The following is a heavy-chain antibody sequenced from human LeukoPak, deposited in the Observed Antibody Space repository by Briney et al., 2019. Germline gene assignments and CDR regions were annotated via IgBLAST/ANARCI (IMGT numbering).Heavy chain of an antibody. Sequence: ASVKVSCKASGYTFTSYGISWVRQAPGQGLEWMGRINPNSGGTNYAQKFQGRVTMTRDTSISTAYMELSRLRSDDTAVYYCARVSYYDSLDYWGQGTLVTVSS. J-gene: IGHJ4*02. CDR1: GYTFTSYG. V-gene: IGHV1-2*06. D-gene: IGHD3-22*01. CDR3: ARVSYYDSLDY. CDR2: INPNSGGT.